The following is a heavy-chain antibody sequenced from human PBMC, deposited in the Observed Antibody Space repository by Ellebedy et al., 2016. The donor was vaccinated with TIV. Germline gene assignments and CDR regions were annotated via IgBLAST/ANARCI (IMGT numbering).Heavy chain of an antibody. CDR3: ARRLRLMYSSGSFDY. Sequence: AASVKVSCKTSGYTFTSYGISWVRQAPGQGLEWMGWISAYNDNTNYAQKFQGRVTMTTNPSTTTAYMELTSLRSDDTAMYYCARRLRLMYSSGSFDYWGQGTPVTVSS. V-gene: IGHV1-18*01. CDR2: ISAYNDNT. CDR1: GYTFTSYG. D-gene: IGHD6-19*01. J-gene: IGHJ4*02.